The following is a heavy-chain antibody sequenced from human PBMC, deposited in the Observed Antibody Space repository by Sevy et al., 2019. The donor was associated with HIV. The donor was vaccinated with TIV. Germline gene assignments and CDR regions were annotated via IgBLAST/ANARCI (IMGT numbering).Heavy chain of an antibody. CDR3: AAEGRGYYTGLGDY. Sequence: ASVKVSCKASGGTFSSYAISWVRQAPGQGLEWMGGIIPIFGTANYAQKFQGRVTITADESTSTAYMELSSLRSEDTAVYYCAAEGRGYYTGLGDYWGQGTLVTVSS. V-gene: IGHV1-69*13. D-gene: IGHD3-3*01. CDR1: GGTFSSYA. CDR2: IIPIFGTA. J-gene: IGHJ4*02.